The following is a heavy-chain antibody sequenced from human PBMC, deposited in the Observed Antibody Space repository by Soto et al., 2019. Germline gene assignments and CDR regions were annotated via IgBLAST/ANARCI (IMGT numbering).Heavy chain of an antibody. Sequence: SGPTLVNPTQTLTLTCSFSGFSLSSNGVGVGWIRQAPGKALEWLAFIYWDDDKRYSPSLKSRLSIIKDTSINQVFLIMTTVDPVDSATYYCAHRSPYRGSWNSGLFDSWGQGILVTVSS. J-gene: IGHJ4*02. CDR2: IYWDDDK. V-gene: IGHV2-5*02. CDR1: GFSLSSNGVG. CDR3: AHRSPYRGSWNSGLFDS. D-gene: IGHD6-13*01.